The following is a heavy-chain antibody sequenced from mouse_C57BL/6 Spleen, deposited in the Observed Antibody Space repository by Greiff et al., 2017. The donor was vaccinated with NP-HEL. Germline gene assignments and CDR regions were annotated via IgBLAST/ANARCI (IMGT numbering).Heavy chain of an antibody. D-gene: IGHD2-2*01. CDR2: IYPSDSET. CDR3: ARQRWGYYDARDY. Sequence: QVQLQQPGAELVRPGSSVKLSCKASGYTFTSYWMDWVKQRPGQGLEWIGNIYPSDSETHYNQKFKDKATLTVDKSSSTAYMQLSSLTSEDSAVYYCARQRWGYYDARDYWGQGTSVTVSS. CDR1: GYTFTSYW. V-gene: IGHV1-61*01. J-gene: IGHJ4*01.